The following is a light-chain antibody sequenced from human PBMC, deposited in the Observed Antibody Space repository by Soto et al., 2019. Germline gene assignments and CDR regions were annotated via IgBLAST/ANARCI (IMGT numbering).Light chain of an antibody. CDR2: GAS. CDR1: QSVRSSY. CDR3: QQYGRSSFT. V-gene: IGKV3-20*01. Sequence: EIVLTQSPGTLSLSPGERATLSCRASQSVRSSYLAWYQQKPGQAPRLLIYGASSRATGIPDRFSGSGSGTDFTLTISRLEPEDFAVYYCQQYGRSSFTFGPGTKVDIQ. J-gene: IGKJ3*01.